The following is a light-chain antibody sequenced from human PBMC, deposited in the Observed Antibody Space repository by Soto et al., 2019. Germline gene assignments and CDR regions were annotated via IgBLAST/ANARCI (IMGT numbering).Light chain of an antibody. V-gene: IGLV1-51*01. CDR1: SSNIGNNY. CDR3: GTWDDSLTGAG. J-gene: IGLJ3*02. CDR2: DNE. Sequence: QAVVTQPPSVSAAPVQRVTISCSGSSSNIGNNYVSWYQQLPVTAPKLLIYDNEQRPSGIPDRFSGSKSGTSATLGITGLQTGDEADYYCGTWDDSLTGAGFGGGTKLTVL.